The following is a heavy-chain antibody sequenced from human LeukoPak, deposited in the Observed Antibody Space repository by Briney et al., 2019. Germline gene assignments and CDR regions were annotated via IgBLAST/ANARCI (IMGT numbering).Heavy chain of an antibody. CDR3: AKVPEGYSSSWYFDY. Sequence: GGSLRLSCAASGFMFRSYSMSWVRQAPGKGLEWVSAISGSGGSTYYADSVKGRFTISRDNSKNTLYLQMNSLRAEDTAVYYCAKVPEGYSSSWYFDYWGQGTLVTVSS. J-gene: IGHJ4*02. V-gene: IGHV3-23*01. CDR1: GFMFRSYS. D-gene: IGHD6-13*01. CDR2: ISGSGGST.